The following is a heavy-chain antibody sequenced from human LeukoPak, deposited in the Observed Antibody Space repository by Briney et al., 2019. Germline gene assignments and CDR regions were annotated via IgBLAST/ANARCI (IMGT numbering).Heavy chain of an antibody. CDR2: IKSKADGGTT. J-gene: IGHJ4*02. CDR3: ARYYTPMALYYFDY. Sequence: PGGSLRLSCAASGFTFSNAWMSWVRQAPGKGLEWVGRIKSKADGGTTDCAAPVKGRFTISRDDSENTLFLQMNSLRTEDTAVYYCARYYTPMALYYFDYWGQGTLVTVSS. CDR1: GFTFSNAW. V-gene: IGHV3-15*01. D-gene: IGHD5-18*01.